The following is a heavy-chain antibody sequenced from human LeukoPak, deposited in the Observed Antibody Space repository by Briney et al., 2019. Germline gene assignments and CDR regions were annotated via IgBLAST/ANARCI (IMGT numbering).Heavy chain of an antibody. CDR2: INSDSGFT. CDR3: ARNFDMKGFDP. CDR1: GYTFTGYY. Sequence: GPSVTVSCKASGYTFTGYYMNWVRQAPGQGLEWMGWINSDSGFTKYAQEFQGRVTMTRDTSITTVYMDLTRLTSDDTAVYYCARNFDMKGFDPWGQGTLVTVSS. D-gene: IGHD3-9*01. J-gene: IGHJ5*02. V-gene: IGHV1-2*02.